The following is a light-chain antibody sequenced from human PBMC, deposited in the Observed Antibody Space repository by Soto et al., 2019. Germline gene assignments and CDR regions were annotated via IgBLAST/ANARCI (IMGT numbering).Light chain of an antibody. V-gene: IGKV3-15*01. CDR1: QSVGSD. J-gene: IGKJ5*01. Sequence: EIVMTQSPAALSVSPGEGVTLSCRASQSVGSDLAWYQHKPGQAPRLLVYGASARATGVPVTFSGFGSGTEFTLTISSLQSEDFAIYYCQQYKDLITFGQGTRLEIK. CDR3: QQYKDLIT. CDR2: GAS.